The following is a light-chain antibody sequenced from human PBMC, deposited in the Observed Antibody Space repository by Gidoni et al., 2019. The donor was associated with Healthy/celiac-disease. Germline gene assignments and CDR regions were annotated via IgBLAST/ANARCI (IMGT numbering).Light chain of an antibody. CDR1: QSVSSSY. V-gene: IGKV3-20*01. CDR3: QQYGSSLYT. J-gene: IGKJ2*01. CDR2: GAS. Sequence: EIVLTQSPVTLSLSPGERATVSCRASQSVSSSYLAGYQQKPGQAPRLLIYGASSRATGIPDRFSGSGSGTDFTLTISRLEPEDFAVYYCQQYGSSLYTFGQGTKLEIK.